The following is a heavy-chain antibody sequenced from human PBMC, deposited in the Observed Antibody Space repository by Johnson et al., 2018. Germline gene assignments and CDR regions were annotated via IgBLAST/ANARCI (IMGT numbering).Heavy chain of an antibody. V-gene: IGHV1-8*01. D-gene: IGHD2-15*01. CDR2: MNPNSGNT. J-gene: IGHJ6*03. Sequence: VQLVESGAEVKKPGASVKVSCKASGYTFTSYDINWVRQATGQGLEWMGWMNPNSGNTGYAQKFQGRVTMTRNTSISTAYMELSSLRSEDTAVYYCARANYRDVGGYWYYYMDVWGKGTTVTVSS. CDR3: ARANYRDVGGYWYYYMDV. CDR1: GYTFTSYD.